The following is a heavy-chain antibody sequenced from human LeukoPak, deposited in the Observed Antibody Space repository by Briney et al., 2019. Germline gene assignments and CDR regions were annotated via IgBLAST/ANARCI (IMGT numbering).Heavy chain of an antibody. V-gene: IGHV3-49*04. CDR3: TSPEGGTYYFDY. J-gene: IGHJ4*02. CDR1: GFMFGEYS. Sequence: SLRLSCADSGFMFGEYSISWVRQAPGKGLEWVGFIRSKTYGGTAQYAASVKGRFTISRDDSRSSAYLQMNNLKTEDTAVYFCTSPEGGTYYFDYWGQGTLVTVSS. CDR2: IRSKTYGGTA. D-gene: IGHD1-26*01.